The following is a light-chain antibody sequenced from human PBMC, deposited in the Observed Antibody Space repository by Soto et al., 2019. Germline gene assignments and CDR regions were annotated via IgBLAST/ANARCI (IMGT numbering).Light chain of an antibody. Sequence: EIQLTQPPSFLSASVVDRVTITCRASQDISNYLVWYKPKPGKAPKPLIYAASTLQSGVPSRFSGSGSGTEFTLTIRSLQPEDFATYYCQQLNSYPLTFGPGTKVDIK. CDR1: QDISNY. CDR3: QQLNSYPLT. V-gene: IGKV1-9*01. CDR2: AAS. J-gene: IGKJ3*01.